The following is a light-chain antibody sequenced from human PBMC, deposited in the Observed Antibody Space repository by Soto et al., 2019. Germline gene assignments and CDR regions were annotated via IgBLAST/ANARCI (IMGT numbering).Light chain of an antibody. V-gene: IGLV4-69*01. Sequence: QLVLTQSPSASASLGASVKLTCTLSSGHSSYAIAWHQQQPEKGPRYLMKLNSDGSHSKGDGIPDRFSGSTSGAERFLTISSLQSEDEADYYCQTWDTGIVVFGGGTKLTAL. J-gene: IGLJ2*01. CDR1: SGHSSYA. CDR2: LNSDGSH. CDR3: QTWDTGIVV.